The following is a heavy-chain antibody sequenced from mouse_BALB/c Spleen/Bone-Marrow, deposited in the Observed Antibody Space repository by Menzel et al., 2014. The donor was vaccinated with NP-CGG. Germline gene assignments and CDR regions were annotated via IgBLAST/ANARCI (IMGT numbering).Heavy chain of an antibody. CDR3: ARRYYGNPFDY. CDR1: GYTFTSYT. J-gene: IGHJ2*01. V-gene: IGHV1-4*01. CDR2: INPSSGYT. Sequence: LVESGAELARPGASVKMSCKASGYTFTSYTMHWVKQRPGQGLEWIGYINPSSGYTNYNQKFKDKAILTADKSSSTAYMQLSSLTSESSAVYYCARRYYGNPFDYWGQGTTLTVSS. D-gene: IGHD2-1*01.